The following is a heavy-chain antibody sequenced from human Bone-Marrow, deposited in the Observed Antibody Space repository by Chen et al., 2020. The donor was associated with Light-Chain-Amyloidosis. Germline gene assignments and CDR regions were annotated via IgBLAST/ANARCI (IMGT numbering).Heavy chain of an antibody. J-gene: IGHJ4*02. Sequence: EVQLVESGGGLVQPGRSLRLSCAASGFTFDDYAMHWVRQAPGKGLEWVSGISWNSGSIGYADSVKGRFTISRDNAKNSLYLQMNSLRAEDTDLYYCAKAIVPAAIGYFDYWGQGTLVTVSS. D-gene: IGHD2-2*02. CDR3: AKAIVPAAIGYFDY. V-gene: IGHV3-9*01. CDR1: GFTFDDYA. CDR2: ISWNSGSI.